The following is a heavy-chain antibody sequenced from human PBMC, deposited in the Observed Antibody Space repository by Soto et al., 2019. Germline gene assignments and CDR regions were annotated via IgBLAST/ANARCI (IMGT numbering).Heavy chain of an antibody. CDR1: GGSISSYY. D-gene: IGHD3-9*01. V-gene: IGHV4-59*01. Sequence: SETLSLTCTVSGGSISSYYWSWIRQPPGKGLEWIGYIYYSGSTNYNPSLKSRVTISVDTSKNQFSLKLSSVTAADTAVYYCVGCSDILTLGRFDPWGQGTLVTVSS. CDR2: IYYSGST. J-gene: IGHJ5*02. CDR3: VGCSDILTLGRFDP.